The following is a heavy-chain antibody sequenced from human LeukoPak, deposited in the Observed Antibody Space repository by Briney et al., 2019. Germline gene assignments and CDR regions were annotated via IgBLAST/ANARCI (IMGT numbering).Heavy chain of an antibody. CDR1: GYTFTSYD. J-gene: IGHJ3*02. Sequence: AASVKVSRKASGYTFTSYDINWVRQATGQGLEWMGWMNPNSGNTGYAQKFQGRVTMTRNTSISTAYMELSRLRSDDTAVYYCARAGIWDYSDSSGYHNGAFDIWGQGAMVTVSS. CDR3: ARAGIWDYSDSSGYHNGAFDI. CDR2: MNPNSGNT. D-gene: IGHD3-22*01. V-gene: IGHV1-8*01.